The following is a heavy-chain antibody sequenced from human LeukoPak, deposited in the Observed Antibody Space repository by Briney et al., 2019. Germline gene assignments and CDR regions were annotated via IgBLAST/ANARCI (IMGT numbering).Heavy chain of an antibody. J-gene: IGHJ4*02. CDR2: ISWNSGSI. CDR1: GFTFDNYA. V-gene: IGHV3-9*01. CDR3: AKGIAAAERVPYYFDY. D-gene: IGHD6-13*01. Sequence: GRSLRLSCAASGFTFDNYAMHWVRQAPGKGLEWVSGISWNSGSIGYADSVKGRFTISRDNAKNSLYLQMNSLRAEDTALYYCAKGIAAAERVPYYFDYWGQGTLVTVSS.